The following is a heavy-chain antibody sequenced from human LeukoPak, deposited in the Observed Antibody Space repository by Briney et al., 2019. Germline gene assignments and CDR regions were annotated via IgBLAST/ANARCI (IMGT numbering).Heavy chain of an antibody. J-gene: IGHJ3*01. V-gene: IGHV3-73*01. Sequence: GGSLRLSCAASGFRFSGYAMNWVRQASGKGLEWIGRIRDKDNNYATTYAASVEGRFTISRDDSKNTAYLQMNTLRAEDTAVYYCARDPNGDYFGAFEFWGQGTMVTVSS. CDR1: GFRFSGYA. CDR2: IRDKDNNYAT. CDR3: ARDPNGDYFGAFEF. D-gene: IGHD4-17*01.